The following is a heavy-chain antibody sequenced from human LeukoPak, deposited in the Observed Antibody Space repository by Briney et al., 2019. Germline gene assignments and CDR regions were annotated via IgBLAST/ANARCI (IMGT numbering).Heavy chain of an antibody. J-gene: IGHJ3*02. CDR2: IRYDGSNK. V-gene: IGHV3-30*02. CDR3: AKPRHRGYSYGPNDDAFDI. D-gene: IGHD5-18*01. Sequence: GGSLRLSCAASGFTFSSYGMHWVRRAPGKGLEWVAFIRYDGSNKYYADSVKGRFTISRDNSKNTLYLQMNSLRAEDTAVYYCAKPRHRGYSYGPNDDAFDIWGQGTMVTVSS. CDR1: GFTFSSYG.